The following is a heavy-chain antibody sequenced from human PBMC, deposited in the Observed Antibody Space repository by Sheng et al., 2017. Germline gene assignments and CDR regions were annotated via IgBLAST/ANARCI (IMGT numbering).Heavy chain of an antibody. J-gene: IGHJ5*02. CDR3: ARGLPSIAARYWFDP. V-gene: IGHV4-38-2*01. CDR2: IYHSGST. D-gene: IGHD6-6*01. CDR1: GYSISSGYY. Sequence: QVQLQESGPGLVKPSETLSLTCAVSGYSISSGYYWGWIRQPPGKGLEWIGSIYHSGSTYYNPSLKSRVTISVDTSKNQFSLKLSSVTAADTAVYYCARGLPSIAARYWFDPWGQGTLVTVSS.